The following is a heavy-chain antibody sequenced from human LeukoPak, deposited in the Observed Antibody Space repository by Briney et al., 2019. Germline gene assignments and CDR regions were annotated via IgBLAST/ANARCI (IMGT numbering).Heavy chain of an antibody. CDR3: ARDYSGWSLDP. CDR1: GFTFSSYA. Sequence: GGSLRLSCAASGFTFSSYAMHWVRQAPGKGLEWVSYISDGGKTKYYADSVKGRFTISRDNAKNSLYLQMNSLRVEDTAIYYCARDYSGWSLDPWGQGTLVTVSS. D-gene: IGHD5-12*01. CDR2: ISDGGKTK. J-gene: IGHJ5*02. V-gene: IGHV3-48*03.